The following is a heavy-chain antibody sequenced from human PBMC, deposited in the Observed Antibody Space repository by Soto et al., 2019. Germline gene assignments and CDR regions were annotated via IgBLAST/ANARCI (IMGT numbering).Heavy chain of an antibody. CDR2: ISYDGSNK. Sequence: PGGSLRLSCAASGFTFSSYGMHWVRQAPGKGLEWVAVISYDGSNKYYADSVKGRFTISRDNSKNTLYLQMNSLRAEDTAVYYCCTAMEHASFDYWGQGTLVTVSS. J-gene: IGHJ4*02. CDR3: CTAMEHASFDY. V-gene: IGHV3-30*03. CDR1: GFTFSSYG. D-gene: IGHD5-18*01.